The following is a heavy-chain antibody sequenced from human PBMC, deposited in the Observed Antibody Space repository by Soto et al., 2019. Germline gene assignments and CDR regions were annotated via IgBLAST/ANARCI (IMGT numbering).Heavy chain of an antibody. CDR2: IIPIFGTT. V-gene: IGHV1-69*01. Sequence: QVQLAQSGAEVRKPGSSVKVSCKASGGTFSTYSLSWVRQAHGQGLEWMGVIIPIFGTTKYAQKFQGRLTLTADESTNTAFLELSRLRSEDSAIYFCARAPPTCLGRSCYKGSQYYYCHMDVGGQGTTVTVSS. J-gene: IGHJ6*02. D-gene: IGHD2-15*01. CDR1: GGTFSTYS. CDR3: ARAPPTCLGRSCYKGSQYYYCHMDV.